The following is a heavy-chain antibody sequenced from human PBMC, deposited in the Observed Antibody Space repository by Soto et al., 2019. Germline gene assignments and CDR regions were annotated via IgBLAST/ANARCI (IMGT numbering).Heavy chain of an antibody. CDR1: GGSISSYY. CDR2: IYYSGST. V-gene: IGHV4-59*01. CDR3: ARDGRFGPFDY. Sequence: SETLSLTCTVSGGSISSYYWSWIRQPPGKGLEWIGYIYYSGSTNYNPSLKSRVTISVDTSKNQFSLKLSSVTAADTAVYYCARDGRFGPFDYWGQGTRVTVSS. J-gene: IGHJ4*02. D-gene: IGHD3-10*01.